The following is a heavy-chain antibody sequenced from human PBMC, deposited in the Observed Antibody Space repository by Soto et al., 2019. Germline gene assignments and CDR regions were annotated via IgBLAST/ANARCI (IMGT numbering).Heavy chain of an antibody. CDR3: AKDRGPWAAAAGTGYLDY. Sequence: QVQLMESGGGVVQPGRSLRLSCAASGFTFSSYGMHWVRQAPGKGLEWVAVISYDGSNKYYADSVKGRFTISRDNSKNTLYLQMNSLRAEDTAVYYCAKDRGPWAAAAGTGYLDYWGQGTLVTVSS. V-gene: IGHV3-30*18. D-gene: IGHD6-13*01. CDR1: GFTFSSYG. J-gene: IGHJ4*02. CDR2: ISYDGSNK.